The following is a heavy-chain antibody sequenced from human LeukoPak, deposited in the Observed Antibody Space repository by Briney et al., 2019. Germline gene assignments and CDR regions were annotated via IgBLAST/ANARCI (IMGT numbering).Heavy chain of an antibody. CDR3: ARGGGIAARRSYFDY. CDR2: INHSGST. D-gene: IGHD6-6*01. V-gene: IGHV4-34*01. CDR1: GGSFSGYY. J-gene: IGHJ4*02. Sequence: SETLSLTCAVYGGSFSGYYWSWIRQPPGKGLEWIGEINHSGSTNYNPSLKSRVTISVDTSRNQFSLKLSSVTAADTAVYYCARGGGIAARRSYFDYWGQGTLVTVSS.